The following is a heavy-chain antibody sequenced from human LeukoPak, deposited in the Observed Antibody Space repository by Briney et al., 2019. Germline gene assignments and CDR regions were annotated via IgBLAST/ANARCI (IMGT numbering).Heavy chain of an antibody. CDR1: GYSISSGYY. Sequence: SETLSLTCTVSGYSISSGYYWGWIRQPPGKGLEWIGSIYHSGSTYYNPSLKSRVTISLDTSKNQFSLRLNSVTATDTAVYYCARLNKPGWFDPWGQGTLVTVSS. J-gene: IGHJ5*02. CDR3: ARLNKPGWFDP. D-gene: IGHD1-14*01. CDR2: IYHSGST. V-gene: IGHV4-38-2*02.